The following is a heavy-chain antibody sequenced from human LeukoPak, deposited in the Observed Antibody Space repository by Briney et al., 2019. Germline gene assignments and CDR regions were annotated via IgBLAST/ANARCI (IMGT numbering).Heavy chain of an antibody. CDR1: GYTFTGYY. CDR3: ARTSTTVTETRTNAFDI. D-gene: IGHD4-17*01. CDR2: INPNSGGT. V-gene: IGHV1-2*02. J-gene: IGHJ3*02. Sequence: ASVKVSCKASGYTFTGYYMHWVRQAPGQGLEWMGWINPNSGGTNYAQKFQGRVTMTRDTSISTAYMELSRLRSDDTAVYYCARTSTTVTETRTNAFDIWGQGTMVTVSS.